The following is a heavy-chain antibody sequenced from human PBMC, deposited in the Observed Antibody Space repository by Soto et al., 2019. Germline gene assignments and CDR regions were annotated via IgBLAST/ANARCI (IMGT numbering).Heavy chain of an antibody. V-gene: IGHV4-31*03. CDR3: AREREEYCSGGTCPNYYYYAMDV. J-gene: IGHJ6*02. CDR1: GDSISSGGYY. D-gene: IGHD2-15*01. Sequence: SETLSLTCTVSGDSISSGGYYWSWICQHPGKGLEWIGYIFYSASTYYNPSLKSRLTISVDTSKNQFSLKLSSVTAADTAVYYCAREREEYCSGGTCPNYYYYAMDVWGQGTTVTVSS. CDR2: IFYSAST.